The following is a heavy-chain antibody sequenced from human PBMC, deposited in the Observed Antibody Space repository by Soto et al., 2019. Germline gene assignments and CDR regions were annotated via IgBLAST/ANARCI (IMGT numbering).Heavy chain of an antibody. Sequence: QVQLVQSRAEVRKPGASVRVTCQASGYNFDSYGLNWVRQAPGQGPQWMGWISTYTGNTDIAPRFQGRLILTTDTSTSTAYMELRSLRSDDTAVYYCVRDVLVESGNFGGHWGHGTLVTVSS. CDR2: ISTYTGNT. CDR3: VRDVLVESGNFGGH. CDR1: GYNFDSYG. V-gene: IGHV1-18*04. D-gene: IGHD3-16*01. J-gene: IGHJ4*01.